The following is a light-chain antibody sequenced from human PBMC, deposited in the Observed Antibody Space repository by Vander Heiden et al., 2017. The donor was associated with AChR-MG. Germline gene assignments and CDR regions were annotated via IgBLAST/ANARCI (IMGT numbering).Light chain of an antibody. CDR1: SSDVGSYNL. CDR3: CSYAGSITFV. CDR2: EVT. Sequence: SALTQPASVSGSPGQAPTISCTGTSSDVGSYNLVSWYQQHPGKAPKLMIYEVTKRPSGVSNRFSGSKSGNTASLTISGLQAEDEADYYCCSYAGSITFVFGTGTKVTVL. J-gene: IGLJ1*01. V-gene: IGLV2-23*02.